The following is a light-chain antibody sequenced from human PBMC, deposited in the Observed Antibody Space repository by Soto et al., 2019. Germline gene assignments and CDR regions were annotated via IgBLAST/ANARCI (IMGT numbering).Light chain of an antibody. CDR1: SSDVRGYNF. V-gene: IGLV2-11*01. CDR3: CSYAGSYTFV. CDR2: DVT. J-gene: IGLJ2*01. Sequence: QSVLTQPRSVSGSPGQSVTISCTGTSSDVRGYNFVSWYQHHPGKAPKLVIYDVTKRPLGVPDRFSGSRSGNTASLAISGLQAEDEADYFCCSYAGSYTFVFGEGTKVTVL.